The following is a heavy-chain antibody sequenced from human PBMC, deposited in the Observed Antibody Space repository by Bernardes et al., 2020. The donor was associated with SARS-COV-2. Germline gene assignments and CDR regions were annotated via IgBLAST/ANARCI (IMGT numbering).Heavy chain of an antibody. J-gene: IGHJ4*02. Sequence: GGSLRLSCAASGFTFSSYSMNWVRQAPGKGLEWVSSISSSSSYIYYADSVKGRFTISRDNAKNSLCLQMNSLRAEDTAVYYCASGPFDWLLYRGYYFDYWGQGTLVTVSS. V-gene: IGHV3-21*01. D-gene: IGHD3-9*01. CDR3: ASGPFDWLLYRGYYFDY. CDR1: GFTFSSYS. CDR2: ISSSSSYI.